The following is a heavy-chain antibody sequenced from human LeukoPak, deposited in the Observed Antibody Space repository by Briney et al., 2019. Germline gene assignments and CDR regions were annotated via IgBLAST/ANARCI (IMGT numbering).Heavy chain of an antibody. CDR3: ATDPVGYCSSDSCYSVDY. V-gene: IGHV1-46*01. CDR2: INPSGGST. CDR1: GYTFTSYY. Sequence: ASVKVSCKASGYTFTSYYMHWVRQAPGQGLEWMGIINPSGGSTSYAQKFQGRVTMTEDTSTDTAYLELSSLRSEDTAVYYCATDPVGYCSSDSCYSVDYWGQGTLVTVSS. D-gene: IGHD2-2*01. J-gene: IGHJ4*02.